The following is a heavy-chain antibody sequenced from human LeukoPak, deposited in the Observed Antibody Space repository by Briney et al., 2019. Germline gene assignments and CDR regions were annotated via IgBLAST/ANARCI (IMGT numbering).Heavy chain of an antibody. V-gene: IGHV1-69*13. CDR1: GGTFSSYA. J-gene: IGHJ6*02. CDR3: ARDPYDSSGYYYRDYYYGMDV. D-gene: IGHD3-22*01. Sequence: ASVKVSCKASGGTFSSYAISWVRQAPGQGLEWMGGIIPIFGTANYAQKFQGRVTITADESTSTAYMGLSSLRSEDTAVYSCARDPYDSSGYYYRDYYYGMDVWGQGTTVTVSS. CDR2: IIPIFGTA.